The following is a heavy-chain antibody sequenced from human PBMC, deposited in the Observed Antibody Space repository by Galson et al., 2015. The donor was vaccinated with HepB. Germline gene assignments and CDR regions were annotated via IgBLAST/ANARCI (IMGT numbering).Heavy chain of an antibody. D-gene: IGHD3-22*01. Sequence: SLRLSCAASGFTFSSYGMHWVRQAPGKGLEWVAVISYDGSNKYYADSVKGRFTISRDNSKNTLYLQMNSLRAEDTAVYYCAKDRQWLLLRSLLDYWGQGTLVTVSS. CDR1: GFTFSSYG. V-gene: IGHV3-30*18. J-gene: IGHJ4*02. CDR2: ISYDGSNK. CDR3: AKDRQWLLLRSLLDY.